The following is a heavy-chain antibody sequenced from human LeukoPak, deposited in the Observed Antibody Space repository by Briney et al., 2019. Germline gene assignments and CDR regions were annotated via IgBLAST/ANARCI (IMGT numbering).Heavy chain of an antibody. D-gene: IGHD3-10*01. CDR3: ARDPVNYYGSREYY. V-gene: IGHV4-39*07. J-gene: IGHJ4*02. CDR1: GGSISSSSYY. CDR2: IYYSGST. Sequence: SETLSLTCTVPGGSISSSSYYWGWIRQPPGKGLEWIGSIYYSGSTYYNPSLKSRFTISVDTSKNQFSLKLSSVTAADTAVNHCARDPVNYYGSREYYWGQGTLVTVSS.